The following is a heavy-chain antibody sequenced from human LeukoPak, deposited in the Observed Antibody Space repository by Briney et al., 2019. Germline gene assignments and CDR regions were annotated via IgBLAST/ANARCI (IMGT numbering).Heavy chain of an antibody. D-gene: IGHD5-18*01. CDR1: GGSFSGYY. CDR3: ARDTAMATTPFDY. J-gene: IGHJ4*02. Sequence: PSETLSLTCAVYGGSFSGYYWSWIRQPPGKGLEWIGEINHSGSTNYNPSLKSRVTISVDTSKNQFSLELSSVTAADTAVYYCARDTAMATTPFDYWGQGTLVTVPS. V-gene: IGHV4-34*01. CDR2: INHSGST.